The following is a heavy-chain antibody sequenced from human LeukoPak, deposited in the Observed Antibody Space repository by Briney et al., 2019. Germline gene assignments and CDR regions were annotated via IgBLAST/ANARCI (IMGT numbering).Heavy chain of an antibody. CDR3: AREVTINGFDY. Sequence: GGSLRLSCAASGFTFSSYSMNWVRQAPGKGLEWVSSISSSSSYIYYADSVKGRFTISRDNAKNSLYLQMNSLRAEDTAVYYCAREVTINGFDYWGQGTLVTVSS. CDR2: ISSSSSYI. J-gene: IGHJ5*01. CDR1: GFTFSSYS. D-gene: IGHD2-21*02. V-gene: IGHV3-21*01.